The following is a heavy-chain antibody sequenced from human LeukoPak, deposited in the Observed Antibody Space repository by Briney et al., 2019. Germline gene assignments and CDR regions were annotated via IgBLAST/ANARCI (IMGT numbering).Heavy chain of an antibody. J-gene: IGHJ4*02. CDR2: IYTSGRT. V-gene: IGHV4-4*07. Sequence: SETLSLTCTGSVVSISSYYWNWIRQPAGKGLEWIGRIYTSGRTNYNPSLKSRVTMSVDTSKNQFSLKLSSVTAADTAVYYCAADSQQYYFDYWGQGNLVTVSS. CDR3: AADSQQYYFDY. D-gene: IGHD4-11*01. CDR1: VVSISSYY.